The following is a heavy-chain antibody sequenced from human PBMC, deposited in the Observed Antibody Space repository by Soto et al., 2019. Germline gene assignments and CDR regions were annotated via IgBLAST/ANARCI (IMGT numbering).Heavy chain of an antibody. J-gene: IGHJ4*02. Sequence: GGSLRLSCAASGFTFSSYWMSWVRQAPGKGLEWVANIKPDGSEKYYVDSVKGRFTISRDDAKNSLYLEMNSLRADDTAVYYCAKGGYTFAYEWGQGALVTVSS. CDR1: GFTFSSYW. CDR2: IKPDGSEK. D-gene: IGHD5-18*01. V-gene: IGHV3-7*03. CDR3: AKGGYTFAYE.